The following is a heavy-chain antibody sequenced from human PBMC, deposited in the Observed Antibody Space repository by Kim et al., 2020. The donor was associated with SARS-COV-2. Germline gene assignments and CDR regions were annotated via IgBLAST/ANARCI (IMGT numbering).Heavy chain of an antibody. Sequence: TYNPSLKSRVTTSVDTSKNQFSLKLSAVTAADTAVYYCARHPPHSYFDYWGQGTLVTVSS. V-gene: IGHV4-34*01. CDR3: ARHPPHSYFDY. J-gene: IGHJ4*02.